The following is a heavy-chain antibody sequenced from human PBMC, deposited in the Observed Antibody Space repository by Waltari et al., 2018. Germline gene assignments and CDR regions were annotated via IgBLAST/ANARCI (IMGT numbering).Heavy chain of an antibody. CDR2: IYYSGST. V-gene: IGHV4-39*07. D-gene: IGHD2-21*01. J-gene: IGHJ4*02. CDR1: GGSISSSSYY. Sequence: QLQLQESGPGLVKPSETLSLTCTVSGGSISSSSYYWGWIRQPPGKGLEWIGSIYYSGSTYYNPSLKSRVTISVDTSKNQFSLKLSSVTAADTAVYYCARESRGRLLTFFWGQGTLVTVSS. CDR3: ARESRGRLLTFF.